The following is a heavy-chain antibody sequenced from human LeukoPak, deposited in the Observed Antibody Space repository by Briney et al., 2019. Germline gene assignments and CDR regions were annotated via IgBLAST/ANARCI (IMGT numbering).Heavy chain of an antibody. Sequence: PGGCLRLSCAASVFTFDDYAIYWVREGPGKGLEWGSLFSGDGGSIYYAESVKGRFTISRDNSKNSLYLQMNSLRTEDTALYYCAKEDYSSSWYALDYWGQGTLVTVSS. J-gene: IGHJ4*02. CDR3: AKEDYSSSWYALDY. CDR2: FSGDGGSI. V-gene: IGHV3-43*02. CDR1: VFTFDDYA. D-gene: IGHD6-13*01.